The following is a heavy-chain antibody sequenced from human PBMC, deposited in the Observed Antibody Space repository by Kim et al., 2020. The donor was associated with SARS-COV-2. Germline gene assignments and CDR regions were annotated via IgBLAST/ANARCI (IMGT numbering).Heavy chain of an antibody. D-gene: IGHD3-16*01. Sequence: GGSLRLSCAASGFSFTTYAMTWVRQAPGKGLEWVSTVSGSGDNTYYTDSVKGRFTVSRDNSKNALYLQMNSLRAEDTAVYFCANSKRGGNYFDYWGQGPLVTVSS. CDR3: ANSKRGGNYFDY. CDR2: VSGSGDNT. V-gene: IGHV3-23*01. J-gene: IGHJ4*02. CDR1: GFSFTTYA.